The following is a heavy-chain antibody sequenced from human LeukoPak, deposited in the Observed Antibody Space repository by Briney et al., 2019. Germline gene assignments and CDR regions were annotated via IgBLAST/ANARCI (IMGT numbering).Heavy chain of an antibody. CDR2: INSDGSVT. V-gene: IGHV3-74*01. CDR3: ARDDYYDLLTGYFDDAFDI. Sequence: GGSLRLSCAASGFTFSSSWMHWVRQAPGKGPMWVSRINSDGSVTNYVDSVKGRFTISRDNAKNSLYLQMYSLRAVDTAVYYCARDDYYDLLTGYFDDAFDIWGQGTMVTVSS. D-gene: IGHD3-9*01. J-gene: IGHJ3*02. CDR1: GFTFSSSW.